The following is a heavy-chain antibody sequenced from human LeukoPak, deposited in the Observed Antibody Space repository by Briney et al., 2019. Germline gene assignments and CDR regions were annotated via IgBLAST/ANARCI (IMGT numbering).Heavy chain of an antibody. CDR3: AKAHPSTYTYGQYYFDY. V-gene: IGHV3-23*01. CDR1: GFTFSSCA. Sequence: GGSLRLSCAASGFTFSSCAMNWVRQAPGKGLEWVSSISSGADTYFADSVKGRFTISRDNSENTLYLQMNSLRAEDTAVYYCAKAHPSTYTYGQYYFDYWGQGTLVTVSS. CDR2: ISSGADT. D-gene: IGHD5-18*01. J-gene: IGHJ4*02.